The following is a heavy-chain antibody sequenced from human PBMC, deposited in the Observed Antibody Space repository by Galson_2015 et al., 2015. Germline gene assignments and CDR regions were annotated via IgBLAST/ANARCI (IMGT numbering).Heavy chain of an antibody. D-gene: IGHD2-2*01. J-gene: IGHJ4*02. CDR3: ARDRPDFPPRIYIVVVPAALDY. CDR2: INAGNGNI. V-gene: IGHV1-3*01. Sequence: SVKVSCKASGYTFTSYAMNWVRRAPGQRLEWMGWINAGNGNIKYSQKFQGRVTITRDTSAITAYMELSSLRSEDTAVYYCARDRPDFPPRIYIVVVPAALDYWGQGTLVTVSS. CDR1: GYTFTSYA.